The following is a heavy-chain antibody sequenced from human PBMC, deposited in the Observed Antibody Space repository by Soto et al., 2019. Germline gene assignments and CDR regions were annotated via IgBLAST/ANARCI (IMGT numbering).Heavy chain of an antibody. CDR2: ISGSGGST. CDR3: AKDRGGYCIGGSCYWVGAFDI. CDR1: GFTFSSYA. J-gene: IGHJ3*02. Sequence: EVQLLESGGGLVQPGGSLRLSCAASGFTFSSYAMSWVRQAPGKGLEWVSAISGSGGSTYYADSVKGRFTISRDNSKHTLYLQMNSLRAEDTAVYYCAKDRGGYCIGGSCYWVGAFDIWGQGTMVTVSS. D-gene: IGHD2-15*01. V-gene: IGHV3-23*01.